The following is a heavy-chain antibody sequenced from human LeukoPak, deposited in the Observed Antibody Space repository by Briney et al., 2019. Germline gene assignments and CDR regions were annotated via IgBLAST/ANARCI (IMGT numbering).Heavy chain of an antibody. CDR1: GFTFDDYA. J-gene: IGHJ1*01. CDR2: ISWNSGSI. D-gene: IGHD1/OR15-1a*01. Sequence: SGGSLRLSCAASGFTFDDYAMHWVRQAPGKGLEWASGISWNSGSIGYADSVKGRFTISRDNAKNSLYLQMNSLRAEDTALYYCAKVGYNWNNAEYFQHWGQGTLVTVSS. V-gene: IGHV3-9*01. CDR3: AKVGYNWNNAEYFQH.